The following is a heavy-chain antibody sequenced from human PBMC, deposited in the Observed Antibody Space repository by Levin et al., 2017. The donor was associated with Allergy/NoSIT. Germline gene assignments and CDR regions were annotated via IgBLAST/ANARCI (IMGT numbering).Heavy chain of an antibody. CDR3: ARDQWAAVGSGSYGSNYYYYYMDV. CDR1: GGSIRSGSYY. CDR2: IYTSGST. V-gene: IGHV4-61*02. D-gene: IGHD3-10*01. J-gene: IGHJ6*03. Sequence: SQTLSLTCTVSGGSIRSGSYYWSWIRQPAGKGLEWIGRIYTSGSTNYNPSLKSRVTISVDTSKNQFSLKLSSVTAADTAVYYCARDQWAAVGSGSYGSNYYYYYMDVWGKGTTVTVSS.